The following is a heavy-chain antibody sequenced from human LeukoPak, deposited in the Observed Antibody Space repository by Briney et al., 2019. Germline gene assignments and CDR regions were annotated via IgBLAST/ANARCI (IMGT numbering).Heavy chain of an antibody. CDR2: IRYDGSNK. CDR3: EGTSYYDSSDDY. V-gene: IGHV3-30*02. J-gene: IGHJ4*02. D-gene: IGHD3-22*01. CDR1: GFTFSSYG. Sequence: GGSLRLSCAASGFTFSSYGMHWVRQAPGKGLEWVAFIRYDGSNKYHADSVKGRFTISRDNSKNTLYLQMNNLRAEDTAVYYCEGTSYYDSSDDYWGQGTLVTVSS.